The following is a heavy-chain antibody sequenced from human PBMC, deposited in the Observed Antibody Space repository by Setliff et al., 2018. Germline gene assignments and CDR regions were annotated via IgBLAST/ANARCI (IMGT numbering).Heavy chain of an antibody. V-gene: IGHV5-51*01. CDR3: ARVGSQGGYYFDS. J-gene: IGHJ4*02. Sequence: GESLKISCKGSGYTFMTYWIGWVRQMPGKGLEWMGIIYPGDSDTTYSPSFRGQVTISADKSIGSAYLQWRSLKASDTAMYYCARVGSQGGYYFDSWGQGTLVTVSS. CDR2: IYPGDSDT. CDR1: GYTFMTYW. D-gene: IGHD3-10*01.